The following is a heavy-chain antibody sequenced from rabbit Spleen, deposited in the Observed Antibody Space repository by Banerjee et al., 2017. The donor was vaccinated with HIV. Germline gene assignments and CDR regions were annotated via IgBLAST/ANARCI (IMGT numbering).Heavy chain of an antibody. J-gene: IGHJ2*01. Sequence: QSLEESGGGLVQPEGSLTLTCTASGFSFSSSYYMCWVRQAPGKGLEWIACINAVTGKAVYASWAKGRFTISKTSSTTVTLQMTSLTAADTATYFCARNYVNAFDPWGPGTLVTVS. V-gene: IGHV1S40*01. CDR1: GFSFSSSYY. D-gene: IGHD1-1*01. CDR2: INAVTGKA. CDR3: ARNYVNAFDP.